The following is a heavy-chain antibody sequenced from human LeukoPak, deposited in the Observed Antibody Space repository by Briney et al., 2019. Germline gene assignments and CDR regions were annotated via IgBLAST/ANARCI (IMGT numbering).Heavy chain of an antibody. V-gene: IGHV1-18*01. CDR1: GYILTDYG. CDR3: ARLGQQLILWFDP. J-gene: IGHJ5*02. Sequence: ASVKVSCKASGYILTDYGITWVRQAPGQGLEWMGWINSYTEDTDYAQKFQGRVTMTIDTSTSTAYMELSSLTSADTAVYYCARLGQQLILWFDPWGQGTLVTVSP. D-gene: IGHD6-13*01. CDR2: INSYTEDT.